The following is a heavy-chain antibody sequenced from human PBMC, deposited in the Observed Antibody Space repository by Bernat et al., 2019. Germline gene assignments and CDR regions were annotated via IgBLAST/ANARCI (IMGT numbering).Heavy chain of an antibody. V-gene: IGHV4-34*01. J-gene: IGHJ5*02. Sequence: QVQLQQWGAGLLKPSETLSLTCAVYGGSFSGYYWSWIRQPPGKGVEWLGEINHTGSTNYNASVKSRVTISVDTSKNQFSLKLRSVTAADTAVYYCAGGVGAGAKDNWFDPWGQGTLVTVSS. D-gene: IGHD3-10*01. CDR1: GGSFSGYY. CDR2: INHTGST. CDR3: AGGVGAGAKDNWFDP.